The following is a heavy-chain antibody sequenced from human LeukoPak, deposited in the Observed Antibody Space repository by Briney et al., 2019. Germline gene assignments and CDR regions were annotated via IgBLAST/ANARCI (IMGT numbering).Heavy chain of an antibody. D-gene: IGHD3-10*01. CDR2: IYYSGST. V-gene: IGHV4-59*01. CDR1: GGSISSYY. CDR3: ARGGGEGNLWGAFDI. Sequence: SETLSLTCTVSGGSISSYYWSWIRQPPGKGLEWIGYIYYSGSTNYNPSLKSRVTISVDTSKNQFSLKLSSVTAADTAVYYCARGGGEGNLWGAFDIWGQGPMVTVSS. J-gene: IGHJ3*02.